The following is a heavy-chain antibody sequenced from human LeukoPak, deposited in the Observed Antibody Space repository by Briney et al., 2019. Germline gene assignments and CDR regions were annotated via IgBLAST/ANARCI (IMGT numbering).Heavy chain of an antibody. V-gene: IGHV1-69*01. D-gene: IGHD3-22*01. Sequence: GASVTVSCTASGGTFSSYAISWVRQAPGQGLEWMGGIIPIFGTANYAQKFQGRVTITADESTSTAYMELSSLRSEDTAVYYCARVATMIVVVIEYYFDYWGQGTLVTVSS. J-gene: IGHJ4*02. CDR1: GGTFSSYA. CDR2: IIPIFGTA. CDR3: ARVATMIVVVIEYYFDY.